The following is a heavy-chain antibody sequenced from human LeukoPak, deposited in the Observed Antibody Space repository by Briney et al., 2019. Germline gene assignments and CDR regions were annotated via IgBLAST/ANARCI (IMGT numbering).Heavy chain of an antibody. CDR1: GFTFSSYA. V-gene: IGHV3-23*01. J-gene: IGHJ4*02. D-gene: IGHD3-22*01. Sequence: GGSLRLSCAASGFTFSSYAMSWVRQAPGKGLEWVSAISGSGGSTYYADSVKGRFTISRDNSKNTLYLQMNSLRAEDTAVYYCAKPPWDYYDSSGYYFDYWGQGTLVTVSS. CDR2: ISGSGGST. CDR3: AKPPWDYYDSSGYYFDY.